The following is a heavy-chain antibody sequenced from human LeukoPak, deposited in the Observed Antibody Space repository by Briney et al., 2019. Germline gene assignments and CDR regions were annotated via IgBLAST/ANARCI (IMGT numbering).Heavy chain of an antibody. Sequence: PGGSLRLSCAASGFTFSSYWMSWVRQAPGKGLEWVANIKQDGSEKYYVDSVKGRFTISRDNAKNSLYLQMNSLRAEDTAVYYCAREWGDYYDSSATTNWGQGTLVTVSS. J-gene: IGHJ4*02. CDR3: AREWGDYYDSSATTN. V-gene: IGHV3-7*01. D-gene: IGHD3-22*01. CDR1: GFTFSSYW. CDR2: IKQDGSEK.